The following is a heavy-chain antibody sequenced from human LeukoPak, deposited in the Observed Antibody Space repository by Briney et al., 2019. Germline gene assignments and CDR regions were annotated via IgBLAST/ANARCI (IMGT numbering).Heavy chain of an antibody. J-gene: IGHJ4*02. CDR1: GFTFSSYS. Sequence: GGSLRLSCAASGFTFSSYSVNWVRQAPGKGLEWVSSISSSSRSIYYADSVKGRFTISRDNARNSLYLQMNSLRPEDTAVYYCAREMGTDYGAKDWGQGTLVTVSS. CDR2: ISSSSRSI. CDR3: AREMGTDYGAKD. D-gene: IGHD4-17*01. V-gene: IGHV3-21*01.